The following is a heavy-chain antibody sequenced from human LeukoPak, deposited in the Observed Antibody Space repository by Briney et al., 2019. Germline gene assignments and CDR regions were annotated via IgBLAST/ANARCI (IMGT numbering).Heavy chain of an antibody. CDR2: IYYSGST. Sequence: SETLSLTCTVSGGSISSYYWSWIRQPPGKGLEWIGHIYYSGSTNYNPSLKSRVTISVDTSKNQFSLKLSSVTAADTAVYYCARGRTAVAGPGAFDIWGQATMVTVSS. CDR1: GGSISSYY. J-gene: IGHJ3*02. D-gene: IGHD6-19*01. V-gene: IGHV4-59*01. CDR3: ARGRTAVAGPGAFDI.